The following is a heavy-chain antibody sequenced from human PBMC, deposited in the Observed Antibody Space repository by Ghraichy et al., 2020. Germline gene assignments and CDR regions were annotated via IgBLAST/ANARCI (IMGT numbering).Heavy chain of an antibody. CDR1: GGSMSSGSYY. V-gene: IGHV4-39*01. D-gene: IGHD1-1*01. Sequence: SETLSLTCTVSGGSMSSGSYYWGWIRQPPGKGLEWIGSIQYSETTYYNPSLKSRVTISVDTSKSQFSLKLTSVTAADTAVYYCARHVQYYGMDVCGQGTTVTVSS. J-gene: IGHJ6*02. CDR2: IQYSETT. CDR3: ARHVQYYGMDV.